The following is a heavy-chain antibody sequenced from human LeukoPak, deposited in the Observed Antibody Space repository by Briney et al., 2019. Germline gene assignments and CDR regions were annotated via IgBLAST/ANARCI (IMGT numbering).Heavy chain of an antibody. V-gene: IGHV3-23*01. J-gene: IGHJ4*02. Sequence: GGSLRLSCAASGLSFTKYAMSWVRQAPGKGLEWVSGMSSSGDSTDYADSVKGRFTISRDNSKNTLYLQMDSLRAEDTAVYYCAKGVSSLTFSFDYWGQGTLVTVSS. CDR2: MSSSGDST. CDR3: AKGVSSLTFSFDY. CDR1: GLSFTKYA. D-gene: IGHD6-13*01.